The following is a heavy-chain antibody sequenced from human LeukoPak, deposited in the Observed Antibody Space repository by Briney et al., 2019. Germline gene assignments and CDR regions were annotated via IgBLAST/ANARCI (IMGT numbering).Heavy chain of an antibody. J-gene: IGHJ5*02. CDR2: IKQDGSEK. CDR1: RFTFSRYW. CDR3: ARGLSWFDP. V-gene: IGHV3-7*01. D-gene: IGHD2-8*01. Sequence: GGSLRLSCAASRFTFSRYWMSWVRQAPGKGLEWVANIKQDGSEKYYVDSVKGRFTISRDNAKNSLYLQMNSLRAEDTAVYYCARGLSWFDPWGQGTLVTVSS.